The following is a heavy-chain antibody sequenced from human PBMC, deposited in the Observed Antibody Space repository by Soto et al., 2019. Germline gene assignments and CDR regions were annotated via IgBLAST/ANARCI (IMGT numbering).Heavy chain of an antibody. J-gene: IGHJ4*02. CDR1: GYSFTSYW. Sequence: PGEALNISCKGSGYSFTSYWIGWVRQMPGKGLEWMGIIYPGDSDTRYSPSFQGQVTISADKSISTAYLQWSSLQASDTAMYYCATFTSWEQYFNSWGQGPLVTVSS. V-gene: IGHV5-51*01. D-gene: IGHD1-1*01. CDR2: IYPGDSDT. CDR3: ATFTSWEQYFNS.